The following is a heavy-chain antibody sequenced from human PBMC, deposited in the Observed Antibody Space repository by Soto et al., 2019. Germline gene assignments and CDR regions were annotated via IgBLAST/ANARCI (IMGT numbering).Heavy chain of an antibody. Sequence: QVQLVESGGGVVQPGRSLRLSCAASGFTFSSYGMHWVRQAPGKGLEWVAVIWFDGSNKYYADSVKGRFTISRDNSKNTLYRQMNSLRAEDTAVYYCARGTGDYYYGMDVWGQGTTVTVSS. CDR1: GFTFSSYG. D-gene: IGHD3-10*01. V-gene: IGHV3-33*01. J-gene: IGHJ6*02. CDR2: IWFDGSNK. CDR3: ARGTGDYYYGMDV.